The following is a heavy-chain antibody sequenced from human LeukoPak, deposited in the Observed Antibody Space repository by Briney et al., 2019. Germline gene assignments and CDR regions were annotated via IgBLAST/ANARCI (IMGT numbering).Heavy chain of an antibody. CDR2: IIPMFGTA. V-gene: IGHV1-69*13. CDR3: ARSNYYGSGSRRNYYYYYIDV. J-gene: IGHJ6*03. D-gene: IGHD3-10*01. Sequence: GASVKVSCKASGGTFSSYALNWVRQAPGQGLEWMGGIIPMFGTANHAQKLQGRVTITADESTSTAYMELSSLRSDDTAVYYCARSNYYGSGSRRNYYYYYIDVWGKGTTVTISS. CDR1: GGTFSSYA.